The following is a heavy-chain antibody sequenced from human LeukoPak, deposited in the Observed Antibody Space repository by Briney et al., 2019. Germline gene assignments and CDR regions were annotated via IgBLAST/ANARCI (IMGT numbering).Heavy chain of an antibody. CDR2: ISSSSSYI. CDR1: GFTFSSYS. Sequence: GGSLRLSCAASGFTFSSYSMNWVRQAPGKGPEWVSSISSSSSYIYYADSVKGRFTISRDNAKNSLYLQMNSLRAEDTAVYYCASYGSGSYYNMDYWGQGTLVTVSS. V-gene: IGHV3-21*01. D-gene: IGHD3-10*01. CDR3: ASYGSGSYYNMDY. J-gene: IGHJ4*02.